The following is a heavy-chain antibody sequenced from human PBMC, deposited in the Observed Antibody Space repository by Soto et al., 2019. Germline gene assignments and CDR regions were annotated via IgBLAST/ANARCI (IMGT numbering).Heavy chain of an antibody. V-gene: IGHV3-30*03. CDR1: GFTFSCYG. D-gene: IGHD2-2*03. J-gene: IGHJ4*02. CDR2: ISFDGSNK. Sequence: GSLRLSCAASGFTFSCYGMHWARQAPGKGLERVGVISFDGSNKYYADSVKGRVTMSRDNYKNTQYLQINRLRAADTAMYYCRLGIVVVPAADHDYWGQGTLVTVSS. CDR3: RLGIVVVPAADHDY.